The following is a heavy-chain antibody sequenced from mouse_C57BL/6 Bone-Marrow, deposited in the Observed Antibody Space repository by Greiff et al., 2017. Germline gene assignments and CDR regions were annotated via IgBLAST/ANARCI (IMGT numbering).Heavy chain of an antibody. V-gene: IGHV2-3*01. D-gene: IGHD2-4*01. J-gene: IGHJ3*01. Sequence: QVQLKESGPGLVAPSQSLSITCTVSGFSLTSYGVSWVRQPPGKGLEWLGVIWGDGSTTYHSALISSLSISKDNSKSQVILTRNSTQTDDTATYYGAKLIYYDYDGSFAYWGKGTLVTVSA. CDR1: GFSLTSYG. CDR3: AKLIYYDYDGSFAY. CDR2: IWGDGST.